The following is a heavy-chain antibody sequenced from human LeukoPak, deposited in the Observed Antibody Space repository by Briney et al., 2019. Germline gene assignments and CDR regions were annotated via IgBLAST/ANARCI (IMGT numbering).Heavy chain of an antibody. CDR1: GGSFSGYY. V-gene: IGHV4-34*01. D-gene: IGHD3-9*01. Sequence: PSETLSLTCAVYGGSFSGYYWSWIRQPPGKGLEWIGEINHSGSTNYNPSLKSRVTISVDTSKNQFSLKLSSVTAADTAVYYCARSPHILTGENFDYWGQGTLLTVSS. CDR2: INHSGST. J-gene: IGHJ4*02. CDR3: ARSPHILTGENFDY.